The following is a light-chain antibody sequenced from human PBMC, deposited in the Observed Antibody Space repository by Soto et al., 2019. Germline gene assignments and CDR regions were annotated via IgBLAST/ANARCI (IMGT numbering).Light chain of an antibody. CDR3: QQVKGFPLT. J-gene: IGKJ4*01. V-gene: IGKV1-12*01. CDR1: QDITTW. CDR2: AAS. Sequence: SVSAFVGDRVAVTCRASQDITTWLAWYQKKPGEAPRLLIYAASSLYSGVPTRFSGSGTGTEFTLTISNLQPEDSAIYYCQQVKGFPLTFGGGTKVDIK.